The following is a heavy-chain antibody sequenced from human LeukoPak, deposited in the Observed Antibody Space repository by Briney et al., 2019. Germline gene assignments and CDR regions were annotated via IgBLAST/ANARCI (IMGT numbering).Heavy chain of an antibody. J-gene: IGHJ3*02. CDR1: GFTFSSYA. V-gene: IGHV3-23*01. CDR3: ATGITMVRGVIPQHDAFDI. Sequence: GGSLRLSCAASGFTFSSYAMSWVRQAPGKGLEWVSAISGSGGSTYYADSVKGRFTISRDNAKNSLYLQMNSLRAEDTAVYYCATGITMVRGVIPQHDAFDIWGQGTMVTVSS. D-gene: IGHD3-10*01. CDR2: ISGSGGST.